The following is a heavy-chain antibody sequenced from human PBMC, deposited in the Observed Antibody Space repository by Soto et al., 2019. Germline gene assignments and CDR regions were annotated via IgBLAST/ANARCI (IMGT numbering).Heavy chain of an antibody. CDR2: ISSNSATI. V-gene: IGHV3-48*02. CDR3: ARVGSTPYYYYGVDV. CDR1: GFTFSSYS. Sequence: EVQLVESGGGLVQPGGSLRLSCAASGFTFSSYSMTWVRQAPGKGLEWVSYISSNSATIYNADSVKGRFTISRDDAKNSLYLQMNRLRDEDTAVYYCARVGSTPYYYYGVDVWGQGTTVTVSS. J-gene: IGHJ6*02. D-gene: IGHD1-26*01.